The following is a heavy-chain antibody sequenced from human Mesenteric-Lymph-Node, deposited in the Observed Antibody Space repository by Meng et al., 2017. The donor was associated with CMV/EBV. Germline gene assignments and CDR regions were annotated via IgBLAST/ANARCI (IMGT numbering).Heavy chain of an antibody. J-gene: IGHJ6*02. CDR3: ARGEYCSGDCFYHFGMDV. V-gene: IGHV3-30*04. CDR2: ISYDGSNK. Sequence: GESLKISCAASGFIFTTYAMHWVRRPPGKGLEWVAVISYDGSNKYYADSVNGRFTISRDNSKNTLYLQINSLRPEDTAVYYCARGEYCSGDCFYHFGMDVWGQGTTVTVSS. D-gene: IGHD2-15*01. CDR1: GFIFTTYA.